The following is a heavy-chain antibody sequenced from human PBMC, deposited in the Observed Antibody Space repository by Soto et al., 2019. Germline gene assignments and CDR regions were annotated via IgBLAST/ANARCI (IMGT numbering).Heavy chain of an antibody. CDR2: IYNDGTT. CDR1: GLSVRNNY. Sequence: EMQLEESGGGLIQPGGSLRLSCTASGLSVRNNYMSWVRQAPGMGLEWVSVIYNDGTTYYADSVKGRFTLSRDTSKNTLSLQMDSLRAEDTAVYYCVRPLPSGRNYGMDVWGQGTTVTVSS. CDR3: VRPLPSGRNYGMDV. J-gene: IGHJ6*02. V-gene: IGHV3-53*01. D-gene: IGHD3-10*01.